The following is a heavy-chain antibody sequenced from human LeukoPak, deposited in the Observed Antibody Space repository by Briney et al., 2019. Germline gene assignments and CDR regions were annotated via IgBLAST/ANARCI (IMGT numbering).Heavy chain of an antibody. Sequence: SVKVSCKASGGTFSSYAISWVRQAPGQGLEWMGGIIPIFGTANYAQKFQGRVTITADESTSTAYMELSSLRSEDTAVYYCARDIVSGPPFDYWGQGTLVTVSS. CDR2: IIPIFGTA. CDR1: GGTFSSYA. J-gene: IGHJ4*02. V-gene: IGHV1-69*13. CDR3: ARDIVSGPPFDY. D-gene: IGHD2-15*01.